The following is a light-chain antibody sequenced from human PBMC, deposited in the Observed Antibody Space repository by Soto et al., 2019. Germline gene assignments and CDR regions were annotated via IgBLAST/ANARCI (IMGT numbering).Light chain of an antibody. V-gene: IGLV2-11*01. CDR1: SSDVGGYKY. CDR3: CSYAGTYNWV. Sequence: QSALTQPRSVSGSPGQSVTISCTGTSSDVGGYKYVSWYQQHPGKAPKFMTYDVSERPSGVPDRFSGSKSGNTASLTISGLQAEDEADYYCCSYAGTYNWVFGGGTKLTVL. J-gene: IGLJ3*02. CDR2: DVS.